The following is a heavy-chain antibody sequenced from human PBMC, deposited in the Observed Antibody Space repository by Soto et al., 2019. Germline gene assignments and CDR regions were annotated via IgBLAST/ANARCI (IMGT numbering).Heavy chain of an antibody. Sequence: SETLSLTCTVSGGSMSSSNWWNWVRQSPGKGLEWIGEAHHSGRTNYNPSLKSRVTISVDKSKNQFSLKLSSVTAADTAVYYCASGLELPTIDYWGQGTLVTVSS. V-gene: IGHV4-4*02. D-gene: IGHD1-7*01. CDR1: GGSMSSSNW. CDR2: AHHSGRT. CDR3: ASGLELPTIDY. J-gene: IGHJ4*02.